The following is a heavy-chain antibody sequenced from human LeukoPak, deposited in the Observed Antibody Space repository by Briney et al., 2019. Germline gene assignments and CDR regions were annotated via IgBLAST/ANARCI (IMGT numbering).Heavy chain of an antibody. D-gene: IGHD1-14*01. Sequence: SETPSLTRSVPGGSISRYYWSWIPPPPGKGLEWIGCIYYSGSTNYNPSLKSRITISVDTSKNQFSLKLSSVTAADTAVYYCARDREPDYYYGMDVWGQGTTVTVSS. CDR2: IYYSGST. J-gene: IGHJ6*02. CDR1: GGSISRYY. CDR3: ARDREPDYYYGMDV. V-gene: IGHV4-59*01.